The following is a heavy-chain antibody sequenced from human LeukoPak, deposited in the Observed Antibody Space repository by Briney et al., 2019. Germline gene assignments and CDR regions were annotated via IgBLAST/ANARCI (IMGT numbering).Heavy chain of an antibody. J-gene: IGHJ4*02. CDR1: GFSFSDYE. CDR2: ISPCGGTK. Sequence: GGSLRLSCAASGFSFSDYEMNWVRQAPGKGLEWVSNISPCGGTKYYADSVKGRFTISRDNAKNSLYLQMNSLRAEDTGVYYCSKLAVASADSWGQGTLVTVSS. V-gene: IGHV3-48*03. CDR3: SKLAVASADS. D-gene: IGHD6-19*01.